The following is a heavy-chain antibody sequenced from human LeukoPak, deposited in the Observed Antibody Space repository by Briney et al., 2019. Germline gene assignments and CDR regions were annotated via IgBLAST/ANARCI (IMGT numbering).Heavy chain of an antibody. Sequence: SETLSLTCTVSGGSVSSGGYYWNWIRQPPGKGLEWIGYIYYSGSTNYNPSLKSRVTISVDTSKNQFSLKLSSVTAGDTAVYYCARDGDSSGYYYFDYWGQGTLVTVSS. V-gene: IGHV4-61*08. CDR2: IYYSGST. CDR3: ARDGDSSGYYYFDY. D-gene: IGHD3-22*01. CDR1: GGSVSSGGYY. J-gene: IGHJ4*02.